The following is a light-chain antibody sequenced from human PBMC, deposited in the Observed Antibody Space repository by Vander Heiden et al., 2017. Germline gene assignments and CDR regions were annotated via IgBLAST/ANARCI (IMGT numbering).Light chain of an antibody. J-gene: IGKJ3*01. V-gene: IGKV4-1*01. Sequence: DILLTQYPASLAVSLGERATINCKSSQSVLYSSNNKNYLAWYQQKPGQPPKLLIYWASTRESGVPDRFSGSGSGTDFTLTISSLQAEDVAVYYCQQYSSTPFTFGPGTKVDIK. CDR1: QSVLYSSNNKNY. CDR2: WAS. CDR3: QQYSSTPFT.